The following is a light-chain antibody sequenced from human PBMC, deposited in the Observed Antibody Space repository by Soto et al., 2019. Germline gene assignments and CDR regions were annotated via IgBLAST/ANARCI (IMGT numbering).Light chain of an antibody. CDR2: GTS. V-gene: IGKV1-17*01. CDR1: QGIRNN. CDR3: LQYDTYPRT. Sequence: DIQMTHSPSSLFASVGDRVTITCRASQGIRNNLGWYQQKPGKAPKRLIYGTSNLQYGAPSRFSGSGSGTEFTHTITSLQTEDFATYFCLQYDTYPRTFGQGTKVESK. J-gene: IGKJ1*01.